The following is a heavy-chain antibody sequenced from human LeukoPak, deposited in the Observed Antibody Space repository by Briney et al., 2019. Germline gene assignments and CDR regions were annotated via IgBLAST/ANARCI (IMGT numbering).Heavy chain of an antibody. Sequence: NPSETLSLTCTVSGDSISSSSYYWGWIRQPPGKGLEWIGSIYYSGSTYYNPSLKSRVTISVDTSKNQFSLKLSSVTAADTAVYYCARQGSTGSSWYYDGFDIWGQGTMVTVSS. CDR1: GDSISSSSYY. CDR2: IYYSGST. J-gene: IGHJ3*02. D-gene: IGHD6-13*01. CDR3: ARQGSTGSSWYYDGFDI. V-gene: IGHV4-39*01.